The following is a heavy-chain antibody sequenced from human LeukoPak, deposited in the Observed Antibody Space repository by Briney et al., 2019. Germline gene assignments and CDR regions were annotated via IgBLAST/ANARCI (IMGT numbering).Heavy chain of an antibody. CDR1: GGSISSSSYY. D-gene: IGHD3-3*01. CDR3: ARHEGPYYDFWSGSRADWFDP. Sequence: SETLSLTCTVSGGSISSSSYYWAWIRQPPGKGLEWIGSIYYSGSTCYNPSLKSRVTISVDTSKNQFSLKLSSVTAADTAVYYCARHEGPYYDFWSGSRADWFDPWGQGTLVTVSS. V-gene: IGHV4-39*01. J-gene: IGHJ5*02. CDR2: IYYSGST.